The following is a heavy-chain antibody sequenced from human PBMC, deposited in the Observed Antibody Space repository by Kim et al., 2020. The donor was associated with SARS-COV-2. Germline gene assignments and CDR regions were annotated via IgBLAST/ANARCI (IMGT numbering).Heavy chain of an antibody. Sequence: ASVKVSCKASGYTFTCYAMNWVRQAPGQGLEWMGWINTNTGNPTYAQGFTGRFVFSLDTSVSTAYLQISSLKAEDTAVYYCARDPDPGAYYYGMDVWGQGTTVTGSS. CDR1: GYTFTCYA. CDR2: INTNTGNP. V-gene: IGHV7-4-1*02. CDR3: ARDPDPGAYYYGMDV. J-gene: IGHJ6*02.